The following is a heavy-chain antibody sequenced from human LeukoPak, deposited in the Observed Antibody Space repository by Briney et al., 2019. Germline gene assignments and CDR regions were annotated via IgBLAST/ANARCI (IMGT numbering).Heavy chain of an antibody. CDR1: GGSFSGYY. J-gene: IGHJ6*03. V-gene: IGHV4-34*01. Sequence: PSETLSLTCAVYGGSFSGYYWSWIRQPPGKGLEWIGEINHSGSTNYNPSLKSRVTISVDTSKNQFSLKLSSVTAAGTAVYYCARELPRAARYYYYYYYMDVWGKGTTVTVSS. CDR2: INHSGST. CDR3: ARELPRAARYYYYYYYMDV. D-gene: IGHD6-6*01.